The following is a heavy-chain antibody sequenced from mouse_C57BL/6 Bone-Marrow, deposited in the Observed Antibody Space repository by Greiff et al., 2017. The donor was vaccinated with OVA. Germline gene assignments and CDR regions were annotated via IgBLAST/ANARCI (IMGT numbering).Heavy chain of an antibody. D-gene: IGHD4-1*01. CDR2: IDPSDSYT. Sequence: VQLQQPGAELVKPGASVKLSCKASGYTFTSYWMQWVKQRPGQGLEWIGEIDPSDSYTNYNQKFKGKATLTVDTSSSTAYMQLSSLTSEDSAVYYCARLGRLGPDWYFDVWGTGTTVTGSS. V-gene: IGHV1-50*01. CDR1: GYTFTSYW. J-gene: IGHJ1*03. CDR3: ARLGRLGPDWYFDV.